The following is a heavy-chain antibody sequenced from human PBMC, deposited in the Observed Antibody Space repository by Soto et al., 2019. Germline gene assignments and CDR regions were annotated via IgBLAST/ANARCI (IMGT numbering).Heavy chain of an antibody. CDR2: ISGTGGDT. CDR1: GFTFSSYA. Sequence: EVQLLESGGGLVHPGGSLRLSCAPSGFTFSSYAMNWVRQAPGKGLEWVSTISGTGGDTYYADSVKGRFTISRDNSKDTLYLQMNSLRAEDTAVYYCARGGLGKQLGRVTFDYWGQGTLVIVSS. D-gene: IGHD6-6*01. CDR3: ARGGLGKQLGRVTFDY. V-gene: IGHV3-23*01. J-gene: IGHJ4*02.